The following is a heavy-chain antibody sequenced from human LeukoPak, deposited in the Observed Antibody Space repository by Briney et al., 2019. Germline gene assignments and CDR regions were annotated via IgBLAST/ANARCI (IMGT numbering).Heavy chain of an antibody. CDR3: ARARPRTAMARGYYGMDV. J-gene: IGHJ6*02. CDR1: GYTFTSYG. V-gene: IGHV1-18*01. Sequence: GASVKVSCKASGYTFTSYGISWVRQAPGQGLEWMGWISAYNGNTNYAQKLQGRVTMTTDTFTSTAYMELRSLRSEDTAVYYCARARPRTAMARGYYGMDVWGQGTTVTVSS. CDR2: ISAYNGNT. D-gene: IGHD5-18*01.